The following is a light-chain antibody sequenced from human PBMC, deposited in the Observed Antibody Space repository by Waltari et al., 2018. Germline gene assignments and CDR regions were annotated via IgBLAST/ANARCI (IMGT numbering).Light chain of an antibody. CDR1: RSDVGASYY. CDR3: CSYAGRYTNYV. Sequence: QSALTQPRSVSGSPGQSVTIPCTGTRSDVGASYYVSWYQHRPGKAPKLIIYDVTERPSGVPDRFSGSKSDNKASLTISGLQADDEADYYCCSYAGRYTNYVFGSGTKVTVL. V-gene: IGLV2-11*01. CDR2: DVT. J-gene: IGLJ1*01.